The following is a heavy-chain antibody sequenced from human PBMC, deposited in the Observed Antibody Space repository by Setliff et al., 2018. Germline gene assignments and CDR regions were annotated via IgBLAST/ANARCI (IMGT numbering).Heavy chain of an antibody. J-gene: IGHJ6*03. V-gene: IGHV4-61*09. D-gene: IGHD6-25*01. CDR1: DDSISSRHYY. CDR2: IYTSWST. CDR3: ARMSGSQYMDV. Sequence: SETLSLTCTVSDDSISSRHYYWSWIRQPAGKGLEWIGQIYTSWSTNYNPSLKSRVTISLDTSKNQFSLSLSSVTAADTAVYYCARMSGSQYMDVWGKGTTVTVSS.